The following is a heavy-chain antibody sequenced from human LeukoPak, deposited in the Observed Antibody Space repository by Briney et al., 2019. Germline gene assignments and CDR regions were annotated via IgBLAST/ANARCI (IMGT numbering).Heavy chain of an antibody. CDR1: GYTFTGYY. CDR3: ARGVRTPHFDY. D-gene: IGHD1/OR15-1a*01. V-gene: IGHV1-2*06. Sequence: ASVKVSCKASGYTFTGYYMHWVRQAPGQGLEWMGRINPNGGGTNYAQKFQGRVTMTRDTSISTAYMELSRLRSDDTAVYYCARGVRTPHFDYWGQGTLVTVSS. CDR2: INPNGGGT. J-gene: IGHJ4*02.